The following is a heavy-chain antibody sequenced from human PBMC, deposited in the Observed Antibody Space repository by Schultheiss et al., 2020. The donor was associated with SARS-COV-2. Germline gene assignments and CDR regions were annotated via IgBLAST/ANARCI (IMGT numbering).Heavy chain of an antibody. J-gene: IGHJ5*02. CDR1: GDSVSSGTHY. D-gene: IGHD2-15*01. V-gene: IGHV4-61*01. Sequence: SETLSLTCTVSGDSVSSGTHYWSWIRQPPGEGLEWIGYVYYTGTTNYNPSLKSRVTISVDTSKNQFSLRLSSVTAADTAVYYCARGVYCSGGSCYSYDNWFDPWGQGTLVTVSS. CDR3: ARGVYCSGGSCYSYDNWFDP. CDR2: VYYTGTT.